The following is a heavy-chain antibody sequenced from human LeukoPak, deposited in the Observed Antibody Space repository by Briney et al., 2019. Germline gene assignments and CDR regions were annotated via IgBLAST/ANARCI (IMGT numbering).Heavy chain of an antibody. CDR2: IYPGDSDT. CDR3: AKLLRRIITSPPSD. CDR1: EYSYNSYW. J-gene: IGHJ4*02. V-gene: IGHV5-51*01. Sequence: GESLKISCKGSEYSYNSYWIAWMRQMPGKGLEWMGSIYPGDSDTRYSPSFDGQVTMSADQSVNSVYLQWNSLKASDTAVYYCAKLLRRIITSPPSDWGQGTLVTVAS. D-gene: IGHD2-15*01.